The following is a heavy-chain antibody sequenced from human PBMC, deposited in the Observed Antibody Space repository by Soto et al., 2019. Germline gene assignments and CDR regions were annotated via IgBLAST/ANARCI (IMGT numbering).Heavy chain of an antibody. CDR1: GGSISSGAYY. D-gene: IGHD4-17*01. Sequence: QVQLQESGPGLVKPSQTLSLTCTVSGGSISSGAYYWSWIRQHPGEGLEWIGYIYYSGSTYYNPSLKSRVTISLDTSKNQFSLKLSSVTAADTAVYHCARAYGGNSGDYFDYWGHGTLVTVSP. J-gene: IGHJ4*01. V-gene: IGHV4-31*03. CDR2: IYYSGST. CDR3: ARAYGGNSGDYFDY.